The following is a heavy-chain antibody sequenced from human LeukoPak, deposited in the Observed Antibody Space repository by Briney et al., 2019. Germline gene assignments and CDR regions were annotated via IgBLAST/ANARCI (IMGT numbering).Heavy chain of an antibody. CDR2: INSDGSTT. CDR3: ARVKVGVWGVFDT. D-gene: IGHD1-26*01. J-gene: IGHJ3*02. Sequence: GGSLRLSCAASGFTFSSYWMHWVRQAPGKGLVWLSRINSDGSTTTYADSVRGRFIISRDNAKNTLYLQMNSLGAEDTAVYYCARVKVGVWGVFDTWGQGTMVTVSS. V-gene: IGHV3-74*03. CDR1: GFTFSSYW.